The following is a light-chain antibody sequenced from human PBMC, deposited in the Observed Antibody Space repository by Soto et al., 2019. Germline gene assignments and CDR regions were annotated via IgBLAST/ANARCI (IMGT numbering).Light chain of an antibody. Sequence: DIQMTLSLSTLSVSVLYIVTITFRASQTIISWLAWYQQKPGKAPKLLIYKASTLKSGVPSRFSGSGSGTAFTLTISSLQPDDFATYYCQNYNSYSEEFGQGTKVAIK. CDR1: QTIISW. CDR2: KAS. CDR3: QNYNSYSEE. V-gene: IGKV1-5*03. J-gene: IGKJ1*01.